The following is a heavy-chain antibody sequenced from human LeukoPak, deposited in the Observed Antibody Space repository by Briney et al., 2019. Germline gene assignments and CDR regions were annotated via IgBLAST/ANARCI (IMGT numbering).Heavy chain of an antibody. D-gene: IGHD5-12*01. J-gene: IGHJ4*02. Sequence: SETLSLTCTVSGGSISSYFWSWVRQPPGKGLEWIGYIYYSGSTNYNPSLKSRVTISVDTSKNQFSLKLASVTTADTAVYYCARGRWLGYWGQGTLVTVSS. CDR2: IYYSGST. V-gene: IGHV4-59*01. CDR3: ARGRWLGY. CDR1: GGSISSYF.